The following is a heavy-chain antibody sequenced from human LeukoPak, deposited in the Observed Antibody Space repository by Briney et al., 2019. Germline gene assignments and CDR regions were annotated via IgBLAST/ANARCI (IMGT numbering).Heavy chain of an antibody. Sequence: GGSLRLSCAASGFTFSSYTMNWVRQAPGKGLEWVSSISSSSSYIYYADSVKGRFTISRDNAKNSLYLQMNSLRAEDTAVYYCATEYASGRNYYYYMDVWGKGTTVTVSS. CDR3: ATEYASGRNYYYYMDV. J-gene: IGHJ6*03. CDR1: GFTFSSYT. CDR2: ISSSSSYI. D-gene: IGHD3-10*01. V-gene: IGHV3-21*06.